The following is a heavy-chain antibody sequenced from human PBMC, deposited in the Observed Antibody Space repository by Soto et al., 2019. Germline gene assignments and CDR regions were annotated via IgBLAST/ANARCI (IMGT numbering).Heavy chain of an antibody. CDR3: ARHRSSSSPYYYYYYMDV. CDR1: GGSISSSSYY. CDR2: IYYSGST. J-gene: IGHJ6*03. Sequence: SETLSLTCTVSGGSISSSSYYWGWIRQPPGKGLEWIGSIYYSGSTYYNPSLKSRVTISVDTSKNQFSLKLSSVTAADTAVYYCARHRSSSSPYYYYYYMDVWGKGTTVTVSS. V-gene: IGHV4-39*01. D-gene: IGHD6-6*01.